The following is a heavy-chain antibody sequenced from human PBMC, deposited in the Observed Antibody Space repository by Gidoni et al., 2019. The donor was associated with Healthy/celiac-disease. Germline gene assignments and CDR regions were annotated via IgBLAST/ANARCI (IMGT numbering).Heavy chain of an antibody. D-gene: IGHD3-3*01. CDR3: ARAPPPPFTIFGVDV. CDR2: SSSSSSTI. J-gene: IGHJ6*04. V-gene: IGHV3-48*01. Sequence: EVQLVESGGGLVQPGGSLRLSCAASGFTFSSYSMNWVRQAPGKGLEWVSYSSSSSSTIYYADSVKGRFTISRDNAKNSLYLQMNSLRAEDTAVYYCARAPPPPFTIFGVDVWGKGTTVTVSS. CDR1: GFTFSSYS.